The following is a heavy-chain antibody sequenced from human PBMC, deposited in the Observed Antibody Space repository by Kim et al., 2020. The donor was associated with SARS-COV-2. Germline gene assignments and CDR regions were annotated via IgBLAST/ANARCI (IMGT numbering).Heavy chain of an antibody. D-gene: IGHD3-22*01. CDR2: MNPNSGNT. V-gene: IGHV1-8*01. J-gene: IGHJ6*02. CDR3: ARGRNTMIVVVITPIYYYGMDV. CDR1: GYTFTSYD. Sequence: ASVKVSCKASGYTFTSYDINWVRQATGQGLEWMGWMNPNSGNTGYAQKFQGRVTMTRNTSISTAYMELSSLRSEDTAVYYCARGRNTMIVVVITPIYYYGMDVWGQGTTVTVSS.